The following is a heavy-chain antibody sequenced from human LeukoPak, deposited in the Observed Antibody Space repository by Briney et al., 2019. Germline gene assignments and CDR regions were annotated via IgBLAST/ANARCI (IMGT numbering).Heavy chain of an antibody. D-gene: IGHD3-22*01. CDR3: ARESAAMIEGY. CDR1: GGSISSSSYY. V-gene: IGHV4-39*07. Sequence: KPSETLSLTCTVSGGSISSSSYYWGWIRQPPGKGLEWIGSIYYSGSTYYNPSLKSRVTISVDTSKNQFSLKLSSVTAADTAVYYCARESAAMIEGYGGQGTLVTVSS. CDR2: IYYSGST. J-gene: IGHJ4*02.